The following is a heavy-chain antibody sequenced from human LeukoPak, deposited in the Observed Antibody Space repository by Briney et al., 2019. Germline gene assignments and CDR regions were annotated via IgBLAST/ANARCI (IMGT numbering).Heavy chain of an antibody. Sequence: SETLSLTCTVSGGSISSYYWSWIRQPPGKGLEWIGYIYYSGSTNYNPSLKSRVTMSVDTSNDQFSLKVSSVTAADTAVYYCARGGSSWYADYWGQGTLVTVSS. J-gene: IGHJ4*02. D-gene: IGHD6-13*01. V-gene: IGHV4-59*01. CDR1: GGSISSYY. CDR3: ARGGSSWYADY. CDR2: IYYSGST.